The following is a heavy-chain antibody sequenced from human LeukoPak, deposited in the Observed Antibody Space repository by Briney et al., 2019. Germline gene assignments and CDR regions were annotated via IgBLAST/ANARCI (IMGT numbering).Heavy chain of an antibody. CDR1: GGSISSSSYY. CDR3: ARHGSRSGWRDPYFYYYGMDV. J-gene: IGHJ6*02. V-gene: IGHV4-39*01. D-gene: IGHD6-19*01. CDR2: IYYSGST. Sequence: SETLSLTCTVSGGSISSSSYYWGWIRQPPGKGLEWIGSIYYSGSTYYNPSLKSRVTISVDTSKNQFSLKLNSVTAADTAMYYCARHGSRSGWRDPYFYYYGMDVWGQGPTVTVSS.